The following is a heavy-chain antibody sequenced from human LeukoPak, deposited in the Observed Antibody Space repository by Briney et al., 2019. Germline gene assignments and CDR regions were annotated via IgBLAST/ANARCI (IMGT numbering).Heavy chain of an antibody. D-gene: IGHD6-19*01. J-gene: IGHJ3*02. Sequence: PSETLSLTCTVSGGSITSYYWSWIRQPPGKGLEWIGHVFHSGSTNYNPTLKSRVTISVDTSKNQFSLKLSSVTAADTAVCYCTRPYSSGWYGTFSIWGQGTMVTVSS. CDR3: TRPYSSGWYGTFSI. CDR2: VFHSGST. CDR1: GGSITSYY. V-gene: IGHV4-59*01.